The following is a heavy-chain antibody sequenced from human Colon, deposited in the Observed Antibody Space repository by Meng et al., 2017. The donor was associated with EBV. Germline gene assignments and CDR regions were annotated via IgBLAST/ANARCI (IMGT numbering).Heavy chain of an antibody. CDR3: ARVSSGWDYFDY. CDR1: GGFGSSGGYY. V-gene: IGHV4-31*03. D-gene: IGHD6-19*01. J-gene: IGHJ4*02. CDR2: IYYRGST. Sequence: QLELQASGPGLVKPSQTPSLTCHVSGGFGSSGGYYWTWIRQHPGKGVEWFGHIYYRGSTFYNPSLKRRVIISIDTSKNQFSLNLRSVTAADTAVYYCARVSSGWDYFDYWGQGTLVTVSS.